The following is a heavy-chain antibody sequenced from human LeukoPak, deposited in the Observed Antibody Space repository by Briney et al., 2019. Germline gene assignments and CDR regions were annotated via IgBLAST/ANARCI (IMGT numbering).Heavy chain of an antibody. D-gene: IGHD6-19*01. V-gene: IGHV3-48*03. CDR1: GFTFSSYE. Sequence: GGSLRLSCAASGFTFSSYEMNWVRQAPGKGLEWVSYISSSGSTIYYADSVKGRFTISRDNAKNSLYLQMNSLRAEDTAVYYCARVGSGWGKVWYFDLWGRGTLVTVSS. CDR3: ARVGSGWGKVWYFDL. CDR2: ISSSGSTI. J-gene: IGHJ2*01.